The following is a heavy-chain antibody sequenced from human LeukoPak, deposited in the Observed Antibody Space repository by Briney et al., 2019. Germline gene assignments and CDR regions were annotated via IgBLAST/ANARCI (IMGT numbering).Heavy chain of an antibody. CDR1: GYTFTSYG. CDR3: ARELAVAGSFDY. CDR2: ISAYNGNT. Sequence: ASVKVSCKASGYTFTSYGISWVRQAPGQGLEWMGWISAYNGNTNYAQKLQGRVTITTDTSTSTAYMELRSLRSDDTAVYYCARELAVAGSFDYWGQGTLVTVSS. J-gene: IGHJ4*02. D-gene: IGHD6-19*01. V-gene: IGHV1-18*01.